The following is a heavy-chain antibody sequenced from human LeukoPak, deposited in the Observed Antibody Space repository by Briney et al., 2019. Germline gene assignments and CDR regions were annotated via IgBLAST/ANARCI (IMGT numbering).Heavy chain of an antibody. Sequence: SETLSLTCTVSGGSISSSSSYWGWIRQPPGKGLEWIGEIYHSGSTNYNPSLKSRVTISVDKSKNQFSLKLSSVTAADTAVYYCAMITFGGVLPLDYWGQGTLVTVSS. V-gene: IGHV4-39*07. CDR3: AMITFGGVLPLDY. J-gene: IGHJ4*02. CDR1: GGSISSSSSY. CDR2: IYHSGST. D-gene: IGHD3-16*01.